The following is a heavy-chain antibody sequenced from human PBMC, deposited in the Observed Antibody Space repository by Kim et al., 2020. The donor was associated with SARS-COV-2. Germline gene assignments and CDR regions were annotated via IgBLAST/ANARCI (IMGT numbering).Heavy chain of an antibody. D-gene: IGHD6-6*01. V-gene: IGHV3-30*18. J-gene: IGHJ6*02. CDR1: GFTFSSYG. CDR3: AKDNNDQLVTHYYYYYGMDV. Sequence: GGSLRLSCAASGFTFSSYGMHWVRQAPGKGLEWVAVISYDGSNKYYADSVKGRFTISRDNSKNTLYLQMNSLRAEDTAVYYCAKDNNDQLVTHYYYYYGMDVWGQGTTVTVSS. CDR2: ISYDGSNK.